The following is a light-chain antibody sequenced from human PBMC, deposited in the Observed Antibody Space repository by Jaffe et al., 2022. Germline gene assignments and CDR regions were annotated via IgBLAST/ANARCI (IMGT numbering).Light chain of an antibody. CDR2: NAN. J-gene: IGLJ2*01. Sequence: QSAPTQPASVSGSPGQSITISCTGTSSDVGAYKYYVSWYQQHPGKVPKLLIYNANSRPSGVSDRFSGSKSGNTASLTISGLQPDDEADYYCLSLTASNTLLFGAGTKLTVL. CDR1: SSDVGAYKY. CDR3: LSLTASNTLL. V-gene: IGLV2-14*03.